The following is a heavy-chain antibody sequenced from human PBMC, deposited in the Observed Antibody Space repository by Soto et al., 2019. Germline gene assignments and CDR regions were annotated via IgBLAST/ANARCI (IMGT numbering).Heavy chain of an antibody. V-gene: IGHV3-49*03. Sequence: SLRLSCTASGLTFGDYAMSWFRQAPGKGLEWVGFIRSKAYGGTTEYAASVKGRFTISRDDSKSIAYLQMNSLKTEDTAVYYCTRDQSSRYDSSGYPDYWGQGTLVTVSS. J-gene: IGHJ4*02. CDR2: IRSKAYGGTT. CDR1: GLTFGDYA. CDR3: TRDQSSRYDSSGYPDY. D-gene: IGHD3-22*01.